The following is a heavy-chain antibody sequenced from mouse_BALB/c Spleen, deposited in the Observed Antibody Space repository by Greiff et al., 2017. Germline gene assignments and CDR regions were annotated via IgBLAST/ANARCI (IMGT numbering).Heavy chain of an antibody. CDR1: GFNIKDTY. CDR3: ARTPAYGNYGYWYFDV. CDR2: IDPANGNT. V-gene: IGHV14-3*02. D-gene: IGHD2-1*01. J-gene: IGHJ1*01. Sequence: EVKLMESGAELVKPGASVKLSCTASGFNIKDTYMHWVKQRPEQGLEWIGRIDPANGNTKYDPKFQGKATITADTSSNTAYLQLSSLTSEDTAVYYCARTPAYGNYGYWYFDVWGAGTTVTVSS.